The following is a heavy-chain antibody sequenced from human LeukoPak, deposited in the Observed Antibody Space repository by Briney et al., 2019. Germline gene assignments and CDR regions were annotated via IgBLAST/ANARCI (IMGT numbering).Heavy chain of an antibody. CDR2: IIPIFGTA. V-gene: IGHV1-69*06. J-gene: IGHJ5*02. Sequence: ASVKVSCKASGGTFSSYAISWVRQAPGQGLEWMGGIIPIFGTANYAQKLQGRVTITADKSTSTAYMELSSLRSEDTAVYYCAENRYCSGGSCRPDDNWFDPWGQGTLVTVSS. CDR1: GGTFSSYA. D-gene: IGHD2-15*01. CDR3: AENRYCSGGSCRPDDNWFDP.